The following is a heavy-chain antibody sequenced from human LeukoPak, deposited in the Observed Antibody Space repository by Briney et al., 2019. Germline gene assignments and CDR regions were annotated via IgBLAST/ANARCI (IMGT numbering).Heavy chain of an antibody. CDR3: AKDRSCTNDICHGDFDY. V-gene: IGHV3-23*01. CDR2: ISGSGGST. J-gene: IGHJ4*02. Sequence: GGSLRVSCAASGFTFSSYAVSWVGQAPGKGLECVSSISGSGGSTYSADSVKGRFTISRDNSKNTLYLQMNSLRAEDTALYYCAKDRSCTNDICHGDFDYWGQGTLVTVSS. D-gene: IGHD2-8*01. CDR1: GFTFSSYA.